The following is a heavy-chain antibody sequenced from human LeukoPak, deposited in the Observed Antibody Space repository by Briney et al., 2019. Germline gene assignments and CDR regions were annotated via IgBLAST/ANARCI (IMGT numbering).Heavy chain of an antibody. Sequence: SETLSLTCTVSGGPISSYYWSWIRQPPGKGLEWIGYIYYSGSTNYNPSLKSRVTISVDTSKNQFSLKLSSVTAADTAVYYCARVIRAGSYAFDIWGQGTMVTVSS. CDR3: ARVIRAGSYAFDI. CDR1: GGPISSYY. V-gene: IGHV4-59*01. J-gene: IGHJ3*02. D-gene: IGHD3-16*02. CDR2: IYYSGST.